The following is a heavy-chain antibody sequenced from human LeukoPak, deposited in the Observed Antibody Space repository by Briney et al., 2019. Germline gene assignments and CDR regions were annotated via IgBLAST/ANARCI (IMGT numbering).Heavy chain of an antibody. D-gene: IGHD3-22*01. CDR3: ARVNRMIVADYYYYYYMDV. CDR1: GFTFSDYY. Sequence: GSLRLSCAASGFTFSDYYMSWIRQAPGKGLEWVSYISSSGSTIYYADSVKGRFTISRDNAKNSLYLQMNSLRAEDTAVYYCARVNRMIVADYYYYYYMDVWGKGTTVTVSS. CDR2: ISSSGSTI. J-gene: IGHJ6*03. V-gene: IGHV3-11*04.